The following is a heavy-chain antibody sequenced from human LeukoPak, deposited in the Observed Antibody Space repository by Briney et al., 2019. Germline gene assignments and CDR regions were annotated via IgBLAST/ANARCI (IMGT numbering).Heavy chain of an antibody. V-gene: IGHV4-4*07. J-gene: IGHJ4*02. Sequence: SETLSLTCTVSGGSISGYTWSWIRQPAGKGLEWIGRICASGSTNYNPSLQGRVTMSVDTSRGQFFLMVHSVTAADTAVYYCARGVVGATALAYWGQGTVVTASS. CDR1: GGSISGYT. CDR3: ARGVVGATALAY. D-gene: IGHD1-26*01. CDR2: ICASGST.